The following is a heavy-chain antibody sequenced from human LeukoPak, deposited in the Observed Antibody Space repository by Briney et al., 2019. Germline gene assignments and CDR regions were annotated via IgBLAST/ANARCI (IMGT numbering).Heavy chain of an antibody. CDR1: GFTFDDYA. CDR3: AKSSSYSGYKGDFDY. CDR2: INWNSGSI. J-gene: IGHJ4*02. D-gene: IGHD5-12*01. V-gene: IGHV3-9*01. Sequence: PGGSLRLSCAASGFTFDDYAMHWVRQAPGKGLEWVSSINWNSGSIGYADSVKGRFTISRDNAKNSLHLQMNSLRAEDTALYYCAKSSSYSGYKGDFDYWGQGTLVTVSS.